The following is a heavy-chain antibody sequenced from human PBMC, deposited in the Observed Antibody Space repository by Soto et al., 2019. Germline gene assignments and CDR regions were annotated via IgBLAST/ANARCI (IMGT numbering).Heavy chain of an antibody. CDR2: ISGSGDKT. J-gene: IGHJ5*02. Sequence: GGSLRLSCAASGFTLSSYAMSWVRQAPGKGLEWVSGISGSGDKTYYADSVKGRFTISRDNSKNTLHLQMNSLRAEDTAVYYCARDAGYWPGNWFDPWGQGTLVTVSS. CDR3: ARDAGYWPGNWFDP. V-gene: IGHV3-23*01. CDR1: GFTLSSYA. D-gene: IGHD2-8*02.